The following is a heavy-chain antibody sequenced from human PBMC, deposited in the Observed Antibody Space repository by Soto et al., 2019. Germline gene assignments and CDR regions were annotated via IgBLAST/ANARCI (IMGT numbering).Heavy chain of an antibody. D-gene: IGHD6-19*01. CDR3: ARFFGSGFDY. Sequence: EVQLVESGGGLVQPGGSLRLSCVASGFTFSTDSMNWVRQAPGKGLEWVAHISTSGATRYYADSVKGRFTISRDNAKTSLYLQMNSLRNENTAVYYCARFFGSGFDYWGQGTRVTVSS. CDR2: ISTSGATR. J-gene: IGHJ4*02. CDR1: GFTFSTDS. V-gene: IGHV3-48*02.